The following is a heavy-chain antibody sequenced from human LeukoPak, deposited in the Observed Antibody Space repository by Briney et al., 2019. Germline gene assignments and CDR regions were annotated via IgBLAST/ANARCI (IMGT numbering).Heavy chain of an antibody. CDR3: ARTVMLYHIFAAYSRYYSSYMDV. J-gene: IGHJ6*03. D-gene: IGHD3-9*01. CDR2: MNPSSGNT. Sequence: GASVKVSCKASGYTFSSYDINWVRQAPGQGLEWMGWMNPSSGNTGYAQKFQGRVTMTRNTSISTAYMELNRLTSDDTAVYYCARTVMLYHIFAAYSRYYSSYMDVWGRGTTVTVSS. V-gene: IGHV1-8*01. CDR1: GYTFSSYD.